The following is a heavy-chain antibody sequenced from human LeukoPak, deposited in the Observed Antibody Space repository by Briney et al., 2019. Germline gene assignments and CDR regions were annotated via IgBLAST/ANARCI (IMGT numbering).Heavy chain of an antibody. CDR2: INHSGST. J-gene: IGHJ4*02. CDR3: ARRKLLDY. V-gene: IGHV4-34*01. D-gene: IGHD2-15*01. Sequence: SETLSLTCAVYGGSFSGYYWSWIRQPPGKGLEWIGEINHSGSTNYNLSLKSRVTISVDTSKNQFSLKLSSVTAADTAVYYCARRKLLDYWGQGTLVTVSS. CDR1: GGSFSGYY.